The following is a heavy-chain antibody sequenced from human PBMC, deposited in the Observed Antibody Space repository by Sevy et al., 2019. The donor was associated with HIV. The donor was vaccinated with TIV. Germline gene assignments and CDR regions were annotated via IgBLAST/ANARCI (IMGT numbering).Heavy chain of an antibody. CDR1: AFTFSTYG. CDR2: ISFDGSNK. V-gene: IGHV3-30*03. J-gene: IGHJ6*02. Sequence: GGSLRLSCVASAFTFSTYGMHWVRQAPGKGLEWVSFISFDGSNKYYANSVTGRCTVSRDNSKNTLNLQMNSLRAEDTAGYYCARDLRPHLLYSDFWSGYSGMDVWGQGTTVTVSS. D-gene: IGHD3-3*01. CDR3: ARDLRPHLLYSDFWSGYSGMDV.